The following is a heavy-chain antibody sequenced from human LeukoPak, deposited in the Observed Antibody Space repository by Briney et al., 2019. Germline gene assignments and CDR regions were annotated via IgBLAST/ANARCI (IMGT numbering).Heavy chain of an antibody. Sequence: SETLSLTCAVYGGSFSGYYWSWIRQPPGKGLEWIGEINHSGSTNYNPSLKSRVTISVDTSKNQFSLKLSSVTAADTAVYYCAREWKGPYDFWSGYYSYFDYWGQGTLVTVSS. D-gene: IGHD3-3*01. V-gene: IGHV4-34*01. CDR3: AREWKGPYDFWSGYYSYFDY. CDR2: INHSGST. J-gene: IGHJ4*02. CDR1: GGSFSGYY.